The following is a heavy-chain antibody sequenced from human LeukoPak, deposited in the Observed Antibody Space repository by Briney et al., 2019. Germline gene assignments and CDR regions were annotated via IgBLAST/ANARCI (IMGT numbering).Heavy chain of an antibody. J-gene: IGHJ5*02. CDR1: GGTFSSYA. CDR2: IIPIFGTA. V-gene: IGHV1-69*05. CDR3: ARESKPYYDILTGSWRFDP. Sequence: ASVKVSCKASGGTFSSYAISWVRQAPGQGLEWMGRIIPIFGTANYAQKFQGRVTITTDESTSTAYMEPSSLRSEDTAVYYCARESKPYYDILTGSWRFDPWGQGTLVTVSS. D-gene: IGHD3-9*01.